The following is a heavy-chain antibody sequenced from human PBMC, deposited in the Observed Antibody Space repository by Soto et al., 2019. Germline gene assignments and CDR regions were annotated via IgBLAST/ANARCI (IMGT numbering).Heavy chain of an antibody. CDR1: GDCVTRYD. Sequence: AETLARTSAVSGDCVTRYDWSWIRQAPGKGLEWIGYIYHSGSTDYNPSLKSRVTMSLDTSKNQFSLRLTSVTAADTAVYYCAADPRYWGQGTLVTVS. J-gene: IGHJ4*02. CDR3: AADPRY. V-gene: IGHV4-59*02. D-gene: IGHD6-13*01. CDR2: IYHSGST.